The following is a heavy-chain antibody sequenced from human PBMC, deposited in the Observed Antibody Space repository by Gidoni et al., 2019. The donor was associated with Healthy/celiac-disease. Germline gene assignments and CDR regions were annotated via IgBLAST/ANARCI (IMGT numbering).Heavy chain of an antibody. CDR1: GGSFSGYY. Sequence: QVQLQQWGAGLLKPSETLSLTCAVYGGSFSGYYWSWIRQPPGKGLEWIGEINHSGSTNYNPSLKSRVTISVDTSKNQFSLKLSSVTAADTAVYYCAREYCSGGSCYAYFDYWGQGTLVTVSS. D-gene: IGHD2-15*01. CDR2: INHSGST. CDR3: AREYCSGGSCYAYFDY. V-gene: IGHV4-34*01. J-gene: IGHJ4*02.